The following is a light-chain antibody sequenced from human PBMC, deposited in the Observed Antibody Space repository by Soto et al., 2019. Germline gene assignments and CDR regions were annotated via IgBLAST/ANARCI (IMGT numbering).Light chain of an antibody. Sequence: TQSPPTLSASVGYRATLSCMAIHDIVSNVAWYQQRPGQAPRLLIYGASTRATDIPDRFSGSGSGTEFTLTISGLQSADSAVYYCQQYTNWPPRLTFGGGTKVDI. V-gene: IGKV3-15*01. CDR1: HDIVSN. CDR2: GAS. CDR3: QQYTNWPPRLT. J-gene: IGKJ4*01.